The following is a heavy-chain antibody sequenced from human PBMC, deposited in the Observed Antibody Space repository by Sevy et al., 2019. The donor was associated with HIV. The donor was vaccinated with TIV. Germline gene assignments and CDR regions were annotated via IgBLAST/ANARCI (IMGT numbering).Heavy chain of an antibody. CDR3: ASSLWLGGFDP. V-gene: IGHV3-48*01. CDR1: GFTFSSYS. CDR2: ISSSSSTI. D-gene: IGHD3-10*01. J-gene: IGHJ5*02. Sequence: GGSLRLSCAASGFTFSSYSMNWVRQAPGKGLEWVSYISSSSSTIYYADSVKGRFTISRDNAKNSLYLQMNSLRAEDTAVYYCASSLWLGGFDPWGQGTLVTVSS.